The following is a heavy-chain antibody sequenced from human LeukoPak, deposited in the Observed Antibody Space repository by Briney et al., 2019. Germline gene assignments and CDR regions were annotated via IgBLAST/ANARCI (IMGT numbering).Heavy chain of an antibody. V-gene: IGHV4-59*08. Sequence: SETLSLTCSVSGGSISSYYWSWIREPPGKGLGYIGYSYYSGSTDYNPSLKSRVTISVDTSNQFSLMLTSVTAADTAVYYCARQSIAARRAFDIWGQGTMVTVSS. CDR3: ARQSIAARRAFDI. J-gene: IGHJ3*02. D-gene: IGHD6-6*01. CDR1: GGSISSYY. CDR2: SYYSGST.